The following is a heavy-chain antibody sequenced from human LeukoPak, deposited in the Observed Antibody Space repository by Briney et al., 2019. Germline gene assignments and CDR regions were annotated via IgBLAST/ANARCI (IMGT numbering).Heavy chain of an antibody. V-gene: IGHV4-39*01. CDR2: IYYSGRT. CDR3: ASSSVLLWFGDNQFDY. J-gene: IGHJ4*02. D-gene: IGHD3-10*01. Sequence: PSETLSLTCSVSGASISISNYYWGWIRQPPGKGLEWIGSIYYSGRTYYNPSLKSRVTISVDTSKNQFSLKLRSVTAADTAVYYCASSSVLLWFGDNQFDYWGQGTLVTVSS. CDR1: GASISISNYY.